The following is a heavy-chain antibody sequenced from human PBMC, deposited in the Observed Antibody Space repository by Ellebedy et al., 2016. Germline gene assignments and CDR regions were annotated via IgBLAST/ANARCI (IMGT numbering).Heavy chain of an antibody. V-gene: IGHV4-61*02. Sequence: SETLSLXCTVSGVSISSVSYYCSWNRQPAGKGLEWVGRIYHSGNTNYNPSLKSRVTMSVDASKNQFSLKLSSVTAADTAVYFCATMPTVHAFDIWGQGAMVTVSS. J-gene: IGHJ3*02. CDR1: GVSISSVSYY. CDR2: IYHSGNT. D-gene: IGHD4-11*01. CDR3: ATMPTVHAFDI.